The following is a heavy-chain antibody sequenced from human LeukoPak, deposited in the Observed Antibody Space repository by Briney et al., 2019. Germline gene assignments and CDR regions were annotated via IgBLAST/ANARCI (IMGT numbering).Heavy chain of an antibody. J-gene: IGHJ3*02. CDR2: MYTSGST. V-gene: IGHV4-4*07. Sequence: PSETLSLTCTVSGGSISFNYWSWIRQPAGKGLEYIGRMYTSGSTKYNPSLKSRITMSFDTSKNQFSLNLSSVIAADTAVYYCATSSGRTGWSGLEMWGQGTMVTVSS. CDR1: GGSISFNY. D-gene: IGHD3-3*01. CDR3: ATSSGRTGWSGLEM.